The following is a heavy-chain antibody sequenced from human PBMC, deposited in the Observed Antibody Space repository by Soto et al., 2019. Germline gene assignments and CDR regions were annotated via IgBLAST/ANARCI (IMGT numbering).Heavy chain of an antibody. CDR3: ARGARFGDRRYMDV. V-gene: IGHV4-59*12. CDR2: VYYSGKT. Sequence: PSETVSLTCTVSGGSISSYYWFWIRQSPGRGLEWIGYVYYSGKTNYNPSLESRVTISVDTSDNQFSLKLNSVTAADTAVYYCARGARFGDRRYMDVWGKGTTVTVSS. D-gene: IGHD3-10*01. CDR1: GGSISSYY. J-gene: IGHJ6*03.